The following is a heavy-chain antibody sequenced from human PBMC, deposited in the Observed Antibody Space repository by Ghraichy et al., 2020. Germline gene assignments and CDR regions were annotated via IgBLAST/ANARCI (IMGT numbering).Heavy chain of an antibody. D-gene: IGHD4-17*01. Sequence: GGSLRLSCAASGFTFSSYAMSWVRQAPGKGLEWVSAISGSGGSTYYADSEKGRFTISRDNSKNTLYLQMNSLRAEDTAVYYCASRPKTTVTLYFDYWGQGTLVTVSS. V-gene: IGHV3-23*01. CDR3: ASRPKTTVTLYFDY. CDR1: GFTFSSYA. J-gene: IGHJ4*02. CDR2: ISGSGGST.